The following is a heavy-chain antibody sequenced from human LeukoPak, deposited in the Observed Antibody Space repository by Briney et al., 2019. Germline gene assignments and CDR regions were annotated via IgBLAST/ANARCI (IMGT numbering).Heavy chain of an antibody. CDR1: IFTLSDYY. V-gene: IGHV3-11*06. CDR2: ISSSSSYT. D-gene: IGHD3-10*01. CDR3: ARAAAYGSGSNNFDY. J-gene: IGHJ4*02. Sequence: GGSLRLSCTASIFTLSDYYMSWIRQAPGKGLEGVSYISSSSSYTNYADSVKGRFTISRDNAKNSLYLQMNSLRAEDTAVYYCARAAAYGSGSNNFDYWGQGTLVTVYS.